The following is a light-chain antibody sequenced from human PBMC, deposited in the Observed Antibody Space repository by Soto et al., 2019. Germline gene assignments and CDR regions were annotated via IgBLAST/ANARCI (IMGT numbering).Light chain of an antibody. Sequence: EIVLTQSPGTLSLSPGERATLSCRASQSVSSSYLAWYQQKPGQAPRLLISGASSRATGIPDRFSGSGSGTDVTLTISRLEPEDFGVYYCQQYGSSPLTFGQGTRLQIK. CDR2: GAS. CDR3: QQYGSSPLT. V-gene: IGKV3-20*01. CDR1: QSVSSSY. J-gene: IGKJ5*01.